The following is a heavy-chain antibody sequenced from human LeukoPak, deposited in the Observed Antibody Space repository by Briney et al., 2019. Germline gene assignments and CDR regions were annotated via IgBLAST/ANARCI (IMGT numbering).Heavy chain of an antibody. Sequence: GGSLRLSCAASGFTFNSYSMNWVRQAPGKGLEWVSAISGSGGSTYYADSVKGRFTISRDNSKNTLYLQMNSLRAEDTAVYYCAKNGAVATTRYYFDYWGQGTLVTVSS. CDR2: ISGSGGST. D-gene: IGHD5-12*01. V-gene: IGHV3-23*01. CDR3: AKNGAVATTRYYFDY. J-gene: IGHJ4*02. CDR1: GFTFNSYS.